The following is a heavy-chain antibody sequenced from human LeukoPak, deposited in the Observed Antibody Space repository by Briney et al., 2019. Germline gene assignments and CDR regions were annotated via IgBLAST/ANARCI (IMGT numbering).Heavy chain of an antibody. J-gene: IGHJ4*02. CDR3: AKDGLAYCGGDCHFDY. Sequence: PVGSLRLSFAASGFTFSSYAMSWVRQAPGKGLELVSALSGSGGSTYYADSVKGRFTISRDNSKNTLYLQMNSLRAEDTAVYYCAKDGLAYCGGDCHFDYWGQGTLVTVSS. CDR2: LSGSGGST. CDR1: GFTFSSYA. V-gene: IGHV3-23*01. D-gene: IGHD2-21*02.